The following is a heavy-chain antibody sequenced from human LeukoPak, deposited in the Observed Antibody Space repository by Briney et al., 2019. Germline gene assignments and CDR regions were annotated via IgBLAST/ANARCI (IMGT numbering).Heavy chain of an antibody. J-gene: IGHJ4*02. CDR1: GGSISSHY. CDR3: AGVGGSYLSGFDY. CDR2: IYYSGST. V-gene: IGHV4-59*11. D-gene: IGHD1-26*01. Sequence: NPSETLSLTCTVSGGSISSHYWSWLRQPPGKGLEWIGYIYYSGSTNYNPSLKSRVTISVDTSKNQFSLKLSSVTAADTAVYYCAGVGGSYLSGFDYWGQGTLVTVSS.